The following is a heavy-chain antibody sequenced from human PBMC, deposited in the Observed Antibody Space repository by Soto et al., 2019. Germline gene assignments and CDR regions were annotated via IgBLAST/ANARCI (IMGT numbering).Heavy chain of an antibody. J-gene: IGHJ4*02. CDR1: GGSISSYY. Sequence: PSETLSLTCTVSGGSISSYYWSWIRQPPGKGLEWIGYIYYSGSTNYNPSLKSRVTISVDTSKNQFSLKLSSVTAADTAVYYCARGGLVGATSDYWGQGTLVTVSS. D-gene: IGHD1-26*01. V-gene: IGHV4-59*01. CDR2: IYYSGST. CDR3: ARGGLVGATSDY.